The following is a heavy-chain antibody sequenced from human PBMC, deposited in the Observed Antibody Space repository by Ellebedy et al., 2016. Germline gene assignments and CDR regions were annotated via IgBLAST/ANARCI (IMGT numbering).Heavy chain of an antibody. Sequence: SETLSLXCAVSGGSISSSNWWSWVRQPPGKGLEWIGEIYHSGSTNYNPSLKSRVTISVDKSKNQFSLKLSSVTAADTAVYYCARVEDGEGEIPAADSEWFDPWGQGTLVTVSS. CDR2: IYHSGST. J-gene: IGHJ5*02. V-gene: IGHV4-4*02. CDR3: ARVEDGEGEIPAADSEWFDP. CDR1: GGSISSSNW. D-gene: IGHD2-2*01.